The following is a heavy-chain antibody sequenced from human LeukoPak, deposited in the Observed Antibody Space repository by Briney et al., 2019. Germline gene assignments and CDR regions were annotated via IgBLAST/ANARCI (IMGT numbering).Heavy chain of an antibody. CDR2: MNPNSGNT. V-gene: IGHV1-8*03. Sequence: ASVKVSCKASGYTFTSYGINWVRQATGQGLEWKGWMNPNSGNTGYAQKFQGRVTITRNTSISTAYMELSSLRSEDTAVYYCARSDSSGYYGGYFDYWGQGTLVTVSS. CDR3: ARSDSSGYYGGYFDY. CDR1: GYTFTSYG. J-gene: IGHJ4*02. D-gene: IGHD3-22*01.